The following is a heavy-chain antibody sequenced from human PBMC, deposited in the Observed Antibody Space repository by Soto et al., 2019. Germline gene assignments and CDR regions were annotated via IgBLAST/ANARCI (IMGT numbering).Heavy chain of an antibody. D-gene: IGHD6-6*01. CDR3: ARHSLYTFEYFSSCGRVLQDRIDG. Sequence: GESLKISCKGSGYSFTSYWISWVRQMPGKGLKWMGRIDPSDSYTNYSPSFQGHVTISADKSISTAYLQWSSLKASDTAMYYCARHSLYTFEYFSSCGRVLQDRIDGRAQRTTDTGSS. V-gene: IGHV5-10-1*01. CDR1: GYSFTSYW. CDR2: IDPSDSYT. J-gene: IGHJ6*02.